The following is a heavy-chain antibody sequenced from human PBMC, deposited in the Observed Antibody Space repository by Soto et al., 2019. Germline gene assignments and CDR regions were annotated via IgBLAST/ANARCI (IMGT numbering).Heavy chain of an antibody. CDR2: ISFDGSNE. CDR3: GRERRFGNGYNLGFDS. CDR1: GFTFSSYA. D-gene: IGHD5-12*01. Sequence: QVQLVESGGGVVQPGRSLRLSCAASGFTFSSYAMHWVRQAPGKGLEWVAVISFDGSNEYYADSVKDRFTISRDNSKNTLYVLMNSLRAEDTAVYYCGRERRFGNGYNLGFDSWGQGTPVTVAS. V-gene: IGHV3-30-3*01. J-gene: IGHJ4*02.